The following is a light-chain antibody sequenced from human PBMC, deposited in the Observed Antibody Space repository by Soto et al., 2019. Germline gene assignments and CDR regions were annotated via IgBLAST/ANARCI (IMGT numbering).Light chain of an antibody. J-gene: IGKJ1*01. CDR3: QQYGSSPWT. Sequence: EIVLTQSPGTLSLSPGERATLSCRASQSVSSSYLAWYQQKPGQAPRLLIYGASSRATGIPDRFSGSGSGTDFTLTISGLEPEDFAVYYCQQYGSSPWTFGQGTKVDIK. CDR2: GAS. CDR1: QSVSSSY. V-gene: IGKV3-20*01.